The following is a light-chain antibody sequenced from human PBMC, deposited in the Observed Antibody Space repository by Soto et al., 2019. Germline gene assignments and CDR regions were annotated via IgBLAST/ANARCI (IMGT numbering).Light chain of an antibody. CDR1: QSISSY. Sequence: DIPMTQSPSSLSASVGDRVTITCRASQSISSYLNWYQQKPGKAPKLLIYAASSLQSGVPSRFSGSGSGTDFTLTISSLQPEDFATYYCQQSYSTPPWTFGQGTKAEIK. CDR2: AAS. CDR3: QQSYSTPPWT. V-gene: IGKV1-39*01. J-gene: IGKJ1*01.